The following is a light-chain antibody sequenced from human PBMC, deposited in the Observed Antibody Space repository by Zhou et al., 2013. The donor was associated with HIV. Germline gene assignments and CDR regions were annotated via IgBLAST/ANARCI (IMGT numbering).Light chain of an antibody. V-gene: IGKV1-5*03. J-gene: IGKJ4*02. CDR2: ETS. Sequence: IQMTQSPSIVSASLGVRVTITCRANETVGRSLAWYQQKRGKAPTLVIYETSILDKGVPSRFVGSGSGTEFILTITSLQPDDLGTYFCQQYKSFLVSSFGG. CDR3: QQYKSFLVSS. CDR1: ETVGRS.